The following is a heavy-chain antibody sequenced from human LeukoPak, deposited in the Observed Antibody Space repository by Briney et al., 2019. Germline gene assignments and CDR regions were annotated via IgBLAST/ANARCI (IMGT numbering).Heavy chain of an antibody. J-gene: IGHJ4*02. Sequence: SETLSLTCTVSGGSISSYYWGWIRQPPGKGLEWIGSIYYSGSTYYNPSLKSRVTISVDTSKNQFSLKLSSVTAADTAVYYCARRGYSYATFDYWGQGTLVTVSS. CDR3: ARRGYSYATFDY. CDR1: GGSISSYY. V-gene: IGHV4-39*01. CDR2: IYYSGST. D-gene: IGHD5-18*01.